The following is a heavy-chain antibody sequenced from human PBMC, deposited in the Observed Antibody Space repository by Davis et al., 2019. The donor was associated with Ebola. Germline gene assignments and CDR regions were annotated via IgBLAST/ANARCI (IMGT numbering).Heavy chain of an antibody. CDR3: AMNGMDV. CDR1: GGSISSSSYF. V-gene: IGHV4-39*01. CDR2: I. J-gene: IGHJ6*02. Sequence: MPGGSLRLSCTVSGGSISSSSYFWGWIRQPPGKGLEWIGSIYNPSLKSRVTISVDTSKNQFSLKVSSVTAADTAVYYCAMNGMDVWGQGITVTVSS.